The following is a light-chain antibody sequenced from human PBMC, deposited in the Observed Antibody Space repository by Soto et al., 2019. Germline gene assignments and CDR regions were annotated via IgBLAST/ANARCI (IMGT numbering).Light chain of an antibody. Sequence: ESVLTRARATLYFSPNYPATSSYRPSQSVSSSYLAWYQQKPGQAPRLLIYDASNRATGIPARFSGSGSGTDFTLTISSLEPEDFAVYYCQQRSNWPPAFGQRTRLEIK. CDR1: QSVSSSY. V-gene: IGKV3-11*01. CDR2: DAS. CDR3: QQRSNWPPA. J-gene: IGKJ5*01.